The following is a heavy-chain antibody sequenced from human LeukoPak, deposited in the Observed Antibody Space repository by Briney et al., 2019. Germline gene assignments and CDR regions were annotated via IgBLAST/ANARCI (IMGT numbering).Heavy chain of an antibody. D-gene: IGHD6-19*01. CDR3: ARGSSGWVSDY. J-gene: IGHJ4*02. V-gene: IGHV4-39*01. Sequence: SETLSLTCTVSGGPIGSRSYYWGWIRQPPGKGREWIGSIYYSGNTYYNPSLKSRVTISVDTSKNQFSLKLSSVTAADTAVYYCARGSSGWVSDYWGQGTLVTVSS. CDR1: GGPIGSRSYY. CDR2: IYYSGNT.